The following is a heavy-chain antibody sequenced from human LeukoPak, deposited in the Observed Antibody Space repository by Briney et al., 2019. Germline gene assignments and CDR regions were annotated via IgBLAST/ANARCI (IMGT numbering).Heavy chain of an antibody. D-gene: IGHD4-23*01. CDR1: GFTFSSYA. CDR2: IGGSGGST. CDR3: AGAGVTRYFDY. V-gene: IGHV3-23*01. Sequence: GGSLRLSCAASGFTFSSYAMNWVRQAPGKGLEWVSAIGGSGGSTYYADSVKGRFTISRDNAKNSLYLQMNSLRAEDTAVYYCAGAGVTRYFDYWGQGTLVTVSS. J-gene: IGHJ4*02.